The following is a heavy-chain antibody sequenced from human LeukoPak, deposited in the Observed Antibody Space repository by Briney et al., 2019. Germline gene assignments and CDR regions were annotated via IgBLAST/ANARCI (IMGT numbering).Heavy chain of an antibody. CDR2: ISSNGGST. CDR1: GFTFSSYA. V-gene: IGHV3-64*01. Sequence: GGSLRLSCAASGFTFSSYAMHWVRQAPGKGLEYVSAISSNGGSTYYANSVKGRFTISRDNSKNTLYLQMGSLRAEDMAVYYCAREIGRNCSSTSCYFGWFDPWGQGTLATVSS. D-gene: IGHD2-2*01. J-gene: IGHJ5*02. CDR3: AREIGRNCSSTSCYFGWFDP.